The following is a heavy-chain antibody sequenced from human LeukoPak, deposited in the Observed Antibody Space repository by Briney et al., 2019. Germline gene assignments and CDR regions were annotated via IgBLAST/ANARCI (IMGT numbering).Heavy chain of an antibody. D-gene: IGHD1-26*01. Sequence: GSLRLSCAASGFPFSSYGMHWVRQAPGKGLEWVAVIWYDGSNKYYADSVKGRFTISRDNSKNTLYLQMNSLRAEDTAVYYCARPTYSGSYYWFDYWGQGTLVTVSS. CDR2: IWYDGSNK. CDR1: GFPFSSYG. V-gene: IGHV3-33*01. CDR3: ARPTYSGSYYWFDY. J-gene: IGHJ4*02.